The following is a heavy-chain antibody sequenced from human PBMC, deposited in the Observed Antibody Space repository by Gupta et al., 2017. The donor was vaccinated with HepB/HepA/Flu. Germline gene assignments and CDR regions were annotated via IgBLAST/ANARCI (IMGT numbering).Heavy chain of an antibody. V-gene: IGHV1-8*01. D-gene: IGHD1-26*01. CDR2: MNPNSANT. CDR1: GYTFTTFD. J-gene: IGHJ6*02. Sequence: QVQLVQSGAEVKKPGASVRVSCKASGYTFTTFDIHWVRQAPGQGLEWMGWMNPNSANTGYAPKFQGRVTMTRSTALSTAYMELRRLRSEDTAVYYCARDTELLGDFYYYGMDVWDQGTRLTVFS. CDR3: ARDTELLGDFYYYGMDV.